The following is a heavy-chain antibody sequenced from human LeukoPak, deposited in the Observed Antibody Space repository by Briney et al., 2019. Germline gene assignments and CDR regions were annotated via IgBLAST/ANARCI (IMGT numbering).Heavy chain of an antibody. CDR2: IYYTGGT. J-gene: IGHJ4*02. CDR3: AKYGNSGWVIDN. V-gene: IGHV4-59*08. CDR1: GGSIGSDY. Sequence: SETLSLTCTVSGGSIGSDYWTWIRQPPGKGLEYIGYIYYTGGTNYNPSLKSRVTISVDTSKNQFSLKLSSVTAADTAVYFCAKYGNSGWVIDNWGQGTLVTVYS. D-gene: IGHD6-19*01.